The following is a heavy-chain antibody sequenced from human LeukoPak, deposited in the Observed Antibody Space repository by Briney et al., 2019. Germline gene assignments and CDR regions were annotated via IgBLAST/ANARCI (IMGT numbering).Heavy chain of an antibody. D-gene: IGHD2-2*01. V-gene: IGHV4-34*01. CDR3: ARLWVSGYCSSTSCYRDDY. CDR1: GGSFSGYY. Sequence: SETLSLTCAVYGGSFSGYYWSWIRQPPGKGLEWIGEINHSGSTNHNPSLKSRVTISVDTSKNQFSLKLSSVTAADTAVYYCARLWVSGYCSSTSCYRDDYWGQGTLVTVSS. J-gene: IGHJ4*02. CDR2: INHSGST.